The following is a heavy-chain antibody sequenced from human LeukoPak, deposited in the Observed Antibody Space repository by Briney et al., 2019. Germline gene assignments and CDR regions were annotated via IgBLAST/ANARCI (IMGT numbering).Heavy chain of an antibody. J-gene: IGHJ5*02. CDR3: IRDFRSADL. CDR2: LTGDGNT. D-gene: IGHD5-24*01. CDR1: GFTFTSYA. Sequence: PGGSLRLSCAASGFTFTSYAVSWVRQAPGKGLEWVSVLTGDGNTYYADSVKGRFTNSRDNAKNTVYLEMNSLSVEDTATYYCIRDFRSADLWGQGTLVTVTS. V-gene: IGHV3-23*01.